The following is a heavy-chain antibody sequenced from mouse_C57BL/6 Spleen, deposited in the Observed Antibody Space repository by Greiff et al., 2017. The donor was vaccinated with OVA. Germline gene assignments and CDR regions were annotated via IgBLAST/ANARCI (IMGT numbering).Heavy chain of an antibody. D-gene: IGHD4-1*01. CDR2: IRNKANGYTT. CDR1: GFTFTDYY. J-gene: IGHJ1*03. V-gene: IGHV7-3*01. Sequence: EVQLVESGGGLVQPGGSLSLSCAASGFTFTDYYMSWVRQPPGKALEWLGFIRNKANGYTTEYSASVKGRFTISRDNSQSILYLQMNALRAEDSATYYCARSLTGSSYRYFDVWGTGTTVTVSS. CDR3: ARSLTGSSYRYFDV.